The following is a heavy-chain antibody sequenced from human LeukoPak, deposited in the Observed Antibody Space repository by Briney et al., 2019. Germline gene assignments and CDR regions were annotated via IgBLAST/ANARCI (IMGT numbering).Heavy chain of an antibody. CDR1: GGTFSSYA. D-gene: IGHD5/OR15-5a*01. J-gene: IGHJ4*02. CDR3: ARDAVSTTTAGGIDY. CDR2: ITPIFGTA. V-gene: IGHV1-69*13. Sequence: SVKVSCKASGGTFSSYAISWVRQAPGQGLEWMGGITPIFGTANYAQKFQGRVTITADESTSTAYMELRSLTSYDTAVYYCARDAVSTTTAGGIDYWGQGTLVTVSS.